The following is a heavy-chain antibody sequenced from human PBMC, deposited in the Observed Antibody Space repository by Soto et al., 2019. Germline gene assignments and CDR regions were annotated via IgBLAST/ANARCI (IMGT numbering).Heavy chain of an antibody. V-gene: IGHV3-30-3*01. Sequence: GGSLRLSCAASGFTFSSYAMHWVRQAPGKGLEWVAGISYDGSNKDYADSVKGRFTISRDNSKNTLYLQMNSLRAEDTAVYYCARDGYCSGGSCYSVYYYYYGMDVWGQGTTVTVSS. CDR1: GFTFSSYA. J-gene: IGHJ6*02. D-gene: IGHD2-15*01. CDR2: ISYDGSNK. CDR3: ARDGYCSGGSCYSVYYYYYGMDV.